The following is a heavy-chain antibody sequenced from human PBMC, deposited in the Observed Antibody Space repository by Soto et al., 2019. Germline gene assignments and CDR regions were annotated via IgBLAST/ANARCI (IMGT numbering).Heavy chain of an antibody. V-gene: IGHV1-18*01. CDR1: GYTFTSYG. D-gene: IGHD3-3*01. J-gene: IGHJ4*02. CDR3: AGVAGVAVTEDFEV. Sequence: GASVKVSCKASGYTFTSYGISWVRQAPGQGLEWMGWISAYNGNTNYAQKLQGRVTMTTDTSTSTAYMELRSLRSDDTSVYYCAGVAGVAVTEDFEVWGQGTQVTVTS. CDR2: ISAYNGNT.